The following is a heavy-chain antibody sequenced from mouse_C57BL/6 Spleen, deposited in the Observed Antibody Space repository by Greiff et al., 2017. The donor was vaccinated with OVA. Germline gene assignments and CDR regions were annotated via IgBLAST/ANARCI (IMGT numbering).Heavy chain of an antibody. CDR3: ASSLYYTWYFDV. D-gene: IGHD2-1*01. Sequence: EVQGVESGGGLVKPGGSLKLSCAASGFTFSDYGMHWVRQAPEKGLEWVAYISSGSSTIYYADTVKGRFTISRDNAKNTLFLQMTSLRSEDTAMDYCASSLYYTWYFDVWGTGTTVTVSS. CDR2: ISSGSSTI. V-gene: IGHV5-17*01. J-gene: IGHJ1*03. CDR1: GFTFSDYG.